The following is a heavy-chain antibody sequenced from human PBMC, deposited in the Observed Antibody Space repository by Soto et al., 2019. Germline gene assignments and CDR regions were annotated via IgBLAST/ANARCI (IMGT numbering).Heavy chain of an antibody. CDR3: TRNDIVEVPAPFPGPLNY. CDR2: IVVGSGNT. J-gene: IGHJ4*02. D-gene: IGHD2-2*01. CDR1: GFTFTSSA. V-gene: IGHV1-58*02. Sequence: SAKVSCKASGFTFTSSAMQRVRQARGQRLEWIGWIVVGSGNTNYAQKFQERVTITRDMSTSTAYMELSRLRSEDTAVYYCTRNDIVEVPAPFPGPLNYGGQETRVTVP.